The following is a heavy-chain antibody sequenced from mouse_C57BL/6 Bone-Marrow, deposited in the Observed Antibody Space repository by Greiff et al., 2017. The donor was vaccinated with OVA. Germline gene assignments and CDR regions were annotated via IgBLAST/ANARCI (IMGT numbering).Heavy chain of an antibody. Sequence: QVQLQQSGPELVKPGASVKISCKASGYAFSSSWMNWVKQRPGKGLEWIGRIYPGDGDTNYNGKFKGKATLTADKSSSTAYMQLSSLTSEDSAVYFCARRIGSWFAYWGQGTLVTVSA. CDR3: ARRIGSWFAY. J-gene: IGHJ3*01. V-gene: IGHV1-82*01. CDR1: GYAFSSSW. D-gene: IGHD2-14*01. CDR2: IYPGDGDT.